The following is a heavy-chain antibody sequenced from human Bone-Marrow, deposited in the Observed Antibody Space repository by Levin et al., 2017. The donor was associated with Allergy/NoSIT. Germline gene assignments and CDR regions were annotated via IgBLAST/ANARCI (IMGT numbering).Heavy chain of an antibody. V-gene: IGHV4-59*01. Sequence: SQTLSLTCDVSGVAISNYYWTWIRQPPGKGLEWIGYIHGSGDTNYNPSLRRRVTISVDTSKNQFSLLLTSVTAADTAVYYCALVVRGAITLNWFDPWGQGSLVTVSS. CDR3: ALVVRGAITLNWFDP. CDR2: IHGSGDT. D-gene: IGHD3-10*01. J-gene: IGHJ5*02. CDR1: GVAISNYY.